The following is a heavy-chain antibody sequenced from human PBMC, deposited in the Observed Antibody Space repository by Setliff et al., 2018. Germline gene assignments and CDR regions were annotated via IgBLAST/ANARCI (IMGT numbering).Heavy chain of an antibody. V-gene: IGHV3-23*01. CDR2: ISASGGST. CDR3: AKDPKYRGVWPHPAYFDY. D-gene: IGHD6-6*01. CDR1: GFTFSSYA. J-gene: IGHJ4*02. Sequence: GGSLRLSCAASGFTFSSYAMSWVRQAPGKGLEWVSTISASGGSTYYADSVKGRFTISRDNSKNTLYLQMNSLRAEDTAVYHCAKDPKYRGVWPHPAYFDYWGQGALVTVSS.